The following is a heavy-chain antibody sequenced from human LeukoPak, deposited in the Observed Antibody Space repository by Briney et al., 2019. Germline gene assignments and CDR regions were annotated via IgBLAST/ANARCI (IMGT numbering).Heavy chain of an antibody. CDR2: ISSSSSYI. J-gene: IGHJ4*02. Sequence: PGGSLRLSCAASGFTFSSYSMNWVRQAPGKGLEWVSSISSSSSYIYYAGSVKGRFTISRDNAKNSLYLQMNSLRAEDTAVYYCAKRLLWFGSDSSGYSDYWGQGTLVTVSS. V-gene: IGHV3-21*04. CDR1: GFTFSSYS. D-gene: IGHD3-10*01. CDR3: AKRLLWFGSDSSGYSDY.